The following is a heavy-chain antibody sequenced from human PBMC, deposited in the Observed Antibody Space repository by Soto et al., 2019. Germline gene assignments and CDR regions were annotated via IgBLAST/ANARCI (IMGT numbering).Heavy chain of an antibody. CDR2: INHSGST. CDR3: ARGGGYSYGYVDY. CDR1: GGSFSGYY. J-gene: IGHJ4*02. D-gene: IGHD5-18*01. Sequence: SETLSLTCAVYGGSFSGYYWSWIRQPPGKGLEWIGEINHSGSTNYNPSLKSRVTISVDTSKNQFSLKLSPVTAADTAVYYCARGGGYSYGYVDYWGQGTLVTVSS. V-gene: IGHV4-34*01.